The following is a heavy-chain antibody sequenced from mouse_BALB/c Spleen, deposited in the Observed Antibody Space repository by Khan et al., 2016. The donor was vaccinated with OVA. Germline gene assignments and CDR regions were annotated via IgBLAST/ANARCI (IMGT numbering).Heavy chain of an antibody. CDR1: GFTFSTYA. CDR2: ISSDGDYT. V-gene: IGHV5-9-3*01. D-gene: IGHD2-1*01. Sequence: EVELVESGGGLVKPGGSLKLSCAVSGFTFSTYAMSWVRQTPEKRLEWVATISSDGDYTYYLDNVTGRFTISRDNAKNTLYLQMSSLKSEDTAIYYCARSPYGNFAYWGQGTLVTVSA. CDR3: ARSPYGNFAY. J-gene: IGHJ3*01.